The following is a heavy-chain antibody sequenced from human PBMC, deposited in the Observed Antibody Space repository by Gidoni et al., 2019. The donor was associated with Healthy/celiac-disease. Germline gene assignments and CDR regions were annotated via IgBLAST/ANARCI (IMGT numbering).Heavy chain of an antibody. CDR2: IIPILGIA. V-gene: IGHV1-69*02. J-gene: IGHJ4*02. CDR1: GGTFRSYT. Sequence: VQLVRSGAEVKKPSSAVKVSCEASGGTFRSYTISWVRPARGQGLAWMGRIIPILGIANSAQKFQGRVTITADKATSTAYMELSSLRSEDTAVYYCAGSHCSGGSCYSGVLDYWGQGTLVTVSS. CDR3: AGSHCSGGSCYSGVLDY. D-gene: IGHD2-15*01.